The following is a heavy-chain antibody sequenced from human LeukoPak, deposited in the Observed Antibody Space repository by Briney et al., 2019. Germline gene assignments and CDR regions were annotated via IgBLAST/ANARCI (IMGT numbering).Heavy chain of an antibody. CDR2: IKKDGSEK. J-gene: IGHJ4*02. Sequence: PGGSLRLSXAAAGSTFSGYWMNWVRQVPGKVLEWVANIKKDGSEKYYVDSVKGRFTISRDNAKNSLYLQLNSLRAEDTAVYYCAGGTGWLIDYWGQGTLVTVSS. D-gene: IGHD6-19*01. V-gene: IGHV3-7*04. CDR1: GSTFSGYW. CDR3: AGGTGWLIDY.